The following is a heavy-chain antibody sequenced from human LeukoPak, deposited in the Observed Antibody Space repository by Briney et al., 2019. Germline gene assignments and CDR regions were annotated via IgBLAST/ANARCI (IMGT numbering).Heavy chain of an antibody. CDR3: AGDNIEYGDLGYLDS. Sequence: RGSLRLSCAASGFTFSSYSMKWVRQAPGKGLEWVSFISYSGNSVYYADSVKGRFTISRDNAKNLLYLQMNSLRAEDTAVYYCAGDNIEYGDLGYLDSWGQGTLVTVSS. D-gene: IGHD4-17*01. CDR1: GFTFSSYS. V-gene: IGHV3-48*04. CDR2: ISYSGNSV. J-gene: IGHJ4*02.